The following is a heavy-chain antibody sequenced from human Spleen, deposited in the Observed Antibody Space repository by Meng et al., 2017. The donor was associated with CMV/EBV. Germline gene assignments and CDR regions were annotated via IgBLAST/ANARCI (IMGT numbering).Heavy chain of an antibody. CDR1: GFTFSNYG. CDR3: AKVSSGTYAAGY. Sequence: GGSLRLSCAASGFTFSNYGMHWVRQVRQAPGKGLEWVAFIQYDGSNKYYADSVKGRFTISRDNSKSTLYLQMNSLRAEDTAVYYCAKVSSGTYAAGYWGQGTLVTVSS. D-gene: IGHD1-26*01. V-gene: IGHV3-30*02. CDR2: IQYDGSNK. J-gene: IGHJ4*02.